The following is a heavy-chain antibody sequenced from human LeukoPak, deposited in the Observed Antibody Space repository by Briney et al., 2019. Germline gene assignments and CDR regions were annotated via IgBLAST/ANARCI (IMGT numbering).Heavy chain of an antibody. D-gene: IGHD6-6*01. V-gene: IGHV3-30*18. CDR2: ISYDGSDN. Sequence: PGGSLRLSCVASGFAFSNYGMHWVRQAPGKGLDWVAVISYDGSDNYNEDSVKGRFTISRDNSKNTLYLEMNSLRDEDTAVYYCAKYSRSSNYYYGMDIWGQGTTVTVSS. CDR1: GFAFSNYG. CDR3: AKYSRSSNYYYGMDI. J-gene: IGHJ6*02.